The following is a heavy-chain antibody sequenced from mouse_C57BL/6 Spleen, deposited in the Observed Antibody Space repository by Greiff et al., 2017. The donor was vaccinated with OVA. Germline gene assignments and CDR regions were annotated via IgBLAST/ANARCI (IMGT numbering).Heavy chain of an antibody. V-gene: IGHV5-4*01. J-gene: IGHJ2*01. CDR2: ISDGGSYT. D-gene: IGHD2-4*01. CDR3: ARDLYYDYYFDY. CDR1: GFTFSSYA. Sequence: EVHLVESGGGLVKPGGSLKLSCAASGFTFSSYAMSWVRQTPEKRLEWVATISDGGSYTYYPDNVKGRFTISRDNAKNNLYLQMSHLKSEDTAMYYCARDLYYDYYFDYWGQGTTLTVSS.